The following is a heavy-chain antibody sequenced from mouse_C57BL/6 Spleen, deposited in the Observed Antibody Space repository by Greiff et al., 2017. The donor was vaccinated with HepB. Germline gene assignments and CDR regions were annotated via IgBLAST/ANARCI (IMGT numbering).Heavy chain of an antibody. D-gene: IGHD2-2*01. J-gene: IGHJ2*01. Sequence: QVQLQQPGAELVKPGASVKLSCKASGYTFTSYWMHWVKQRPGQGLEWIGMIHPNRGSTNYNEKFKSKATLTVDKSSSTAYMQLSSLTSEDSAVYYCARGYDVRLLDYWGQGTTLTVSS. CDR3: ARGYDVRLLDY. CDR1: GYTFTSYW. CDR2: IHPNRGST. V-gene: IGHV1-64*01.